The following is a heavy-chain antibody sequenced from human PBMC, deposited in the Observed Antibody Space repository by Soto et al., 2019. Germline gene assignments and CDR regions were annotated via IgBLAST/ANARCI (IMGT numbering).Heavy chain of an antibody. D-gene: IGHD6-19*01. CDR1: GYTFTSYG. CDR2: ISAYNGNT. Sequence: WASVKVSCKASGYTFTSYGIRWVRQAPGQGLEWMGWISAYNGNTNYAQKLQGRVTMTTDTSTSTAYMELRSLRSDDTAVYYCARVLRIAVAGDNWFDPWGQGTLVTVSS. V-gene: IGHV1-18*01. J-gene: IGHJ5*02. CDR3: ARVLRIAVAGDNWFDP.